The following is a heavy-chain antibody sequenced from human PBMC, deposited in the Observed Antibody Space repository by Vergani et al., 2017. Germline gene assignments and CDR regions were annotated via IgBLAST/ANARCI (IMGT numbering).Heavy chain of an antibody. CDR2: VDPEDGET. D-gene: IGHD1-26*01. CDR3: AKAEWELPHAGNYYGMDV. V-gene: IGHV1-69-2*01. CDR1: GYTFTDYY. Sequence: EVQLVQSGAEVKKPGATVKISCKVSGYTFTDYYMHWVQQAPGKGLEWMGLVDPEDGETIYAEKFQGRVTITADTSTDTAYMELSSLRAEDTAVYYCAKAEWELPHAGNYYGMDVWGQGTTVTVSS. J-gene: IGHJ6*02.